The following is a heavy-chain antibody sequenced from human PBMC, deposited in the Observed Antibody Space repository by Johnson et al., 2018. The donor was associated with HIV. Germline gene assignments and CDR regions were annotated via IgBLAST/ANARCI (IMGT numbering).Heavy chain of an antibody. CDR1: GLIVSDNY. Sequence: VQLVESGGGLMQPGGSLRLSCEASGLIVSDNYMNWVRQAPVKGLEWVSVIYPGSDSTSYTDSVTDRFTIARDSSKNAVYLQMSSLRAEDTALYYCARRGYSSSGGAFDIWGQGTMVTVSS. D-gene: IGHD6-6*01. V-gene: IGHV3-66*01. J-gene: IGHJ3*02. CDR3: ARRGYSSSGGAFDI. CDR2: IYPGSDST.